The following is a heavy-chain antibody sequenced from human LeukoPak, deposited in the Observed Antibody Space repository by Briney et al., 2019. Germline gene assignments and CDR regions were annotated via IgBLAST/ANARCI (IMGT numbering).Heavy chain of an antibody. D-gene: IGHD3-22*01. CDR1: GFTFSGSA. CDR3: ASDSPPDY. J-gene: IGHJ4*02. CDR2: IRSKANSYAT. V-gene: IGHV3-73*01. Sequence: PGGSLRLSCTASGFTFSGSAMHWVRQASGKGLEWVGRIRSKANSYATVYAASVKGRFTISRDDSKNTAYLQMNSLKTEDTAVYYCASDSPPDYWGQGTLVTVSS.